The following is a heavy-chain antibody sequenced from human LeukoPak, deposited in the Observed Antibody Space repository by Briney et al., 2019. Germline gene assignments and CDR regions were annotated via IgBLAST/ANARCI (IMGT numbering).Heavy chain of an antibody. Sequence: ASVKVSCKASGYTFTGYYMHWVRQAPGQGLEWMGWINPNSGGTNYAQKFQGRVTMTTDTSTSTAYMELRSLRSDDTAVYYCARWAGNIVVVPAAIQWFDPWGQGTLVTVSS. CDR2: INPNSGGT. J-gene: IGHJ5*02. CDR1: GYTFTGYY. V-gene: IGHV1-2*02. D-gene: IGHD2-2*02. CDR3: ARWAGNIVVVPAAIQWFDP.